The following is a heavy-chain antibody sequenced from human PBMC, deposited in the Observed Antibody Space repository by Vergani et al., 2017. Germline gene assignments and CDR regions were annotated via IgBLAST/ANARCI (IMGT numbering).Heavy chain of an antibody. V-gene: IGHV1-3*01. CDR2: INAGNGNT. J-gene: IGHJ5*02. CDR1: GYTFTSYA. Sequence: QVQLVQSGAEVKKPGASVKVSCKASGYTFTSYAMHWVRQAPGQRLEWMGWINAGNGNTKYSQKFQGRVTITRDTSASTAYMELSSLRSEDTAVYYCARARSGYSIHPGRNWFDPWGQGTLVTVSS. CDR3: ARARSGYSIHPGRNWFDP. D-gene: IGHD3-3*01.